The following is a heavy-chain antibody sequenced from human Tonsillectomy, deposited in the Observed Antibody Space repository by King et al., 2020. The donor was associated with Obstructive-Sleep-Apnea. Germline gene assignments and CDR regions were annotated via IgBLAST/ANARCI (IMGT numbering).Heavy chain of an antibody. D-gene: IGHD1-7*01. Sequence: QLQESGPGLVKPSETLSLTCTVSGDSTSSGFLWGWIRQPPGKGLEWIASIYHDGSTYYNPSLKSRVIMSVDTSENQFSLKLTSVTAADTAVYYCGRGWETGTTPFDHWGQGTLVTVSS. CDR1: GDSTSSGFL. CDR3: GRGWETGTTPFDH. J-gene: IGHJ4*02. CDR2: IYHDGST. V-gene: IGHV4-38-2*02.